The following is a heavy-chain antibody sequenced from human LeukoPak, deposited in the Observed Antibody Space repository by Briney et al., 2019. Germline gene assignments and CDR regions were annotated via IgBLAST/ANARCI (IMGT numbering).Heavy chain of an antibody. D-gene: IGHD3-10*01. CDR1: GFTFATYG. V-gene: IGHV3-23*01. Sequence: GGSLRLSCAASGFTFATYGISWVRQAPGKGREWVSVAGESVHTTHYADSVKGRFIISRDNSKNTVHLQMNSLRAEDTAVYYCAKDSFTVVRGVGADDGFAVWGQGTMVTVSS. CDR2: AGESVHTT. CDR3: AKDSFTVVRGVGADDGFAV. J-gene: IGHJ3*01.